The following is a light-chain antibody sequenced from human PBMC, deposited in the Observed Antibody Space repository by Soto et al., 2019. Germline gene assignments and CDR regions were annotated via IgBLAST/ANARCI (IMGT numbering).Light chain of an antibody. CDR2: EDN. J-gene: IGLJ1*01. Sequence: NFMLTQPHSVSESPGKTVTISCTRSSGSIASNYVQWYQQRPGSAPTTVIYEDNQRPSGVPDRFSGSIGSSSNSASLTISGLKTEDEADYYCQSYGSSPNYVFGTGTKVTVL. CDR1: SGSIASNY. CDR3: QSYGSSPNYV. V-gene: IGLV6-57*04.